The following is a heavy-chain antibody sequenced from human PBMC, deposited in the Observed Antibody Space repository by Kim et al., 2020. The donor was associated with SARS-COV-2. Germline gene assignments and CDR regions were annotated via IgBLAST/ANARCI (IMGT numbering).Heavy chain of an antibody. D-gene: IGHD3-22*01. Sequence: SYAQKFQGRVTMTRDTSTSTVYMELSSLRSEDTAVYYCARGYYDSSGYYTWGQGTLVTVSS. CDR3: ARGYYDSSGYYT. J-gene: IGHJ4*02. V-gene: IGHV1-46*01.